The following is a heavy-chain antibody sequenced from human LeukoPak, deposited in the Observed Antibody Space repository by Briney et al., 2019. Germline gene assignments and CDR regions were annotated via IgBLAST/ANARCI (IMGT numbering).Heavy chain of an antibody. CDR2: IYHSGST. CDR1: GGSISSGGYY. CDR3: ARATMYYYDSSGYYVK. V-gene: IGHV4-30-2*01. J-gene: IGHJ4*02. D-gene: IGHD3-22*01. Sequence: SETLSLTCTVSGGSISSGGYYWSWIRQPPGKGLEWIGYIYHSGSTYYNPSLKSRVTISVDRSKNQFSLKLSSVTAADTAVYYCARATMYYYDSSGYYVKWGQGTLVTVSP.